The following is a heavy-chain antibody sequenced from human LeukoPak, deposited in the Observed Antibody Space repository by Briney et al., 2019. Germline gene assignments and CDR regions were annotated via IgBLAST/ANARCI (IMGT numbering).Heavy chain of an antibody. V-gene: IGHV1-46*01. CDR2: INPSGGTT. CDR1: GYTFSSYY. Sequence: ASVKVSCKASGYTFSSYYMHWVRQAPGQGLEWMGVINPSGGTTSYTQKFQGRVTMTRDTSTNTVYMELSSLRSEDTAVYYCARDRAVAGFRFDYWGQGTLVTVSS. CDR3: ARDRAVAGFRFDY. J-gene: IGHJ4*02. D-gene: IGHD6-19*01.